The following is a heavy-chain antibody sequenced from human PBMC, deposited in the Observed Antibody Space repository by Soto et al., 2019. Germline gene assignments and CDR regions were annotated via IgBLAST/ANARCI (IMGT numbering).Heavy chain of an antibody. CDR3: ARDSSNQSYYFDY. Sequence: QVQLQQWGAGLLKPSETLSLTCAVYGGSFSGYYWSWIRQPPGKGLEWIGEINHSGSTNYNPSLKSRVTISVDTSKNQFSLKLSYVTAADTAVYYCARDSSNQSYYFDYWGQGTLVTVSS. D-gene: IGHD2-2*01. J-gene: IGHJ4*02. CDR1: GGSFSGYY. CDR2: INHSGST. V-gene: IGHV4-34*01.